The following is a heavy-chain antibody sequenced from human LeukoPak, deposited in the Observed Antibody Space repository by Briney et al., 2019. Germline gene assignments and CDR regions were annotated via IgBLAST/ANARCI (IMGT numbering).Heavy chain of an antibody. D-gene: IGHD3-22*01. CDR1: GFTFSSYA. J-gene: IGHJ4*02. V-gene: IGHV3-23*01. CDR3: AKVLNSSGYYYYFDY. CDR2: ISGSGGST. Sequence: GGSLGLSCAASGFTFSSYAMSWVRQAPGKGLEWVSAISGSGGSTYYADSVKGRFTISRDNSKNTLYLQMNSLRAEDTAVYYCAKVLNSSGYYYYFDYWGQGTLVTVSS.